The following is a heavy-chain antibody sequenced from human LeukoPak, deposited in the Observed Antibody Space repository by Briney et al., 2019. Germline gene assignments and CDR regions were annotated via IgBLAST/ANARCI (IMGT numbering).Heavy chain of an antibody. J-gene: IGHJ4*02. Sequence: PGGSLRLSCAASGFTFSVAAMTWVRQAPGKGLEWVSGISGSGDSTYYADSVKGRFTISRDNSKNTLYLQMNSLRVEDTAVYYCAKLKGVDYDFWSGLIGYWGQGTLVTVSS. CDR3: AKLKGVDYDFWSGLIGY. CDR2: ISGSGDST. D-gene: IGHD3-3*01. CDR1: GFTFSVAA. V-gene: IGHV3-23*01.